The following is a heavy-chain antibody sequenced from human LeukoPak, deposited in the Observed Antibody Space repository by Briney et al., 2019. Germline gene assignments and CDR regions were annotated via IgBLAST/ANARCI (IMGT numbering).Heavy chain of an antibody. J-gene: IGHJ3*02. Sequence: GGSLRLSCAASGFTFSSYGMHWVRQAPGKGLEWVAVIWYDGSNKYYADSVKGRFTISRDNSKNTLYLQMNSLRAEDTAVYYCAKAGYCSGGSCYEAFDIWGQGTMVTVSS. D-gene: IGHD2-15*01. CDR2: IWYDGSNK. CDR3: AKAGYCSGGSCYEAFDI. V-gene: IGHV3-33*06. CDR1: GFTFSSYG.